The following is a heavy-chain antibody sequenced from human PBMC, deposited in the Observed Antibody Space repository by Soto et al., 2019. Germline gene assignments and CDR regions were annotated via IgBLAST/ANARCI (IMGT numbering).Heavy chain of an antibody. CDR2: INPNSGDT. CDR3: ATMLYYYYALDV. D-gene: IGHD3-16*01. CDR1: GYTFTDYY. Sequence: ASVKVSCKTSGYTFTDYYMYWVRQAPGQGLEWMGWINPNSGDTNYAQKFQGRVTLTRDTSLSTAYLELSSLESNDTAEYYCATMLYYYYALDVWGQGTAVTVSS. J-gene: IGHJ6*02. V-gene: IGHV1-2*02.